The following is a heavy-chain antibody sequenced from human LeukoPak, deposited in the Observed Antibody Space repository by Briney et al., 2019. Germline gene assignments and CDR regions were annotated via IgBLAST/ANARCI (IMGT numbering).Heavy chain of an antibody. CDR3: AGQTGSGLFILP. CDR2: IYYSGNT. CDR1: GYSISSGYY. J-gene: IGHJ4*02. Sequence: SETLSLTCTVSGYSISSGYYWGWIRQPPGKGLEWIGSIYYSGNTYYNASLKSQVSISIDTSKNQFSLRLTSVTAADTAVYYCAGQTGSGLFILPGGEGTLVTVSS. D-gene: IGHD3/OR15-3a*01. V-gene: IGHV4-38-2*02.